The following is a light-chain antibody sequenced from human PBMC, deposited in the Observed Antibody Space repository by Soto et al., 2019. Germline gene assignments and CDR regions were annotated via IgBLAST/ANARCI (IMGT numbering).Light chain of an antibody. V-gene: IGLV2-23*01. CDR1: SRDVGSYNL. Sequence: QSALTQPASVSGSPGQSIAISCTGTSRDVGSYNLVSWYQQHSGKAPKVMIYEGSKRPSGVSDRFSGSKSGNTASLTISGLQADDEADYYCCSYAGSSTYVFGTGTKLTVL. CDR2: EGS. CDR3: CSYAGSSTYV. J-gene: IGLJ1*01.